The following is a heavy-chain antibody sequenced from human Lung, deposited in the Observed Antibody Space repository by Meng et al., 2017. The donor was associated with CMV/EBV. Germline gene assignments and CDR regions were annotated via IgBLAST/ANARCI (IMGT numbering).Heavy chain of an antibody. D-gene: IGHD3-3*01. CDR2: IYYSGST. J-gene: IGHJ6*01. V-gene: IGHV4-61*01. CDR3: ARLGGLRFAFWYGMDV. CDR1: GGSASSGRYY. Sequence: SETLSPXCTVSGGSASSGRYYWSWIRQPPGKGLEWIGYIYYSGSTNYNPSLKSRVTISVDTSKNQFSLKLGSVTAADTAVYYRARLGGLRFAFWYGMDVWGQGTTVTVSS.